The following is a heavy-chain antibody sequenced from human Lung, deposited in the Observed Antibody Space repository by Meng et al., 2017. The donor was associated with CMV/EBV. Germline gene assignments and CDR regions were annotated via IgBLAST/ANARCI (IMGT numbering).Heavy chain of an antibody. CDR2: IHPVGRNT. CDR3: ARGGYCSDGSCNPDPVDYTGLDL. J-gene: IGHJ6*02. D-gene: IGHD2-15*01. Sequence: GASLKISCAASGSSCSSPLMHWVRQSPGEGLVWVSRIHPVGRNTFYADSVKGRFTISRENAKNTLHLQINRLRVEEASIYYCARGGYCSDGSCNPDPVDYTGLDLWGQGTXVTVYS. V-gene: IGHV3-74*01. CDR1: GSSCSSPL.